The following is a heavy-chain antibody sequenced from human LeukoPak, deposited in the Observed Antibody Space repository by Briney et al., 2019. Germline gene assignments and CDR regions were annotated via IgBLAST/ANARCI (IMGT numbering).Heavy chain of an antibody. D-gene: IGHD4-11*01. CDR2: ISSSSSYI. V-gene: IGHV3-21*01. CDR1: GITFSSYS. Sequence: GGSLRLSCAASGITFSSYSMNWVRQAPGKGLEWVSFISSSSSYIYYADSVKGRFTISRDNSKNTLYLQMNSLRAEDTAVYYCAATVAGPFDYWGQGTLVTVSS. CDR3: AATVAGPFDY. J-gene: IGHJ4*02.